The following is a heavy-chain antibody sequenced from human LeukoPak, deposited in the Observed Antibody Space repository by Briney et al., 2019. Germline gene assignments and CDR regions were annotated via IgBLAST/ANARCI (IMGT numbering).Heavy chain of an antibody. V-gene: IGHV4-4*02. CDR1: DGSISNVVW. D-gene: IGHD5-18*01. CDR3: ARIMDTPRDWFDS. J-gene: IGHJ5*01. CDR2: IYHSGIA. Sequence: GTLSLTCKVSDGSISNVVWWSWVRQPPGKGLEWIGEIYHSGIANYNPSLKSRVTLSADKSKNQFSLKLTSVTAADTAIYYCARIMDTPRDWFDSWGQGILVTVSS.